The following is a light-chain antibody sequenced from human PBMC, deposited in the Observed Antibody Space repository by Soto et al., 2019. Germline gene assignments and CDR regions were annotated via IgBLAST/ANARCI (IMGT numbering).Light chain of an antibody. CDR3: SAWDDSLSGYV. Sequence: QSVLTQAPSASGTPGQRVTISCSGSSFNIGSNYVYWYQQLPGTAPKLVIFRNDQRPSGIPDRISGSKSGTSASLAISGLRSEDEADYYCSAWDDSLSGYVFGTGTKVPVL. CDR1: SFNIGSNY. V-gene: IGLV1-47*01. J-gene: IGLJ1*01. CDR2: RND.